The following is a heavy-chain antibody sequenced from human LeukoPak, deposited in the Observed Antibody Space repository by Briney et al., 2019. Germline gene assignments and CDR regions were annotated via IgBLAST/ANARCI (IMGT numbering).Heavy chain of an antibody. J-gene: IGHJ5*02. Sequence: ASVKVSCKASGYTFTGYYMHWVRQAPGQGLEWMGWINPNSGGTNYAQKFQGRVTMTRDTSISTAYMELSRLRSDDTAVYYCARAKVLTGYYVAAADTWGQGTLVTVSS. CDR2: INPNSGGT. CDR3: ARAKVLTGYYVAAADT. CDR1: GYTFTGYY. V-gene: IGHV1-2*02. D-gene: IGHD3-9*01.